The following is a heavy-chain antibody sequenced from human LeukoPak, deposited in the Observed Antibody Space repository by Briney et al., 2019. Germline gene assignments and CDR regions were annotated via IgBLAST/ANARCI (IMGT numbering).Heavy chain of an antibody. Sequence: GASVKVSCRLSGYTGIELSMHWVRQAPGKGLEWLGGFVPEEAETIYAQKFQGRVTMTEDTSTDTAYMELSNLTSEDTAVYFCATHTIFGVVTYAFHIWGRGTLVTVSS. D-gene: IGHD3-3*01. CDR1: GYTGIELS. V-gene: IGHV1-24*01. CDR2: FVPEEAET. J-gene: IGHJ3*02. CDR3: ATHTIFGVVTYAFHI.